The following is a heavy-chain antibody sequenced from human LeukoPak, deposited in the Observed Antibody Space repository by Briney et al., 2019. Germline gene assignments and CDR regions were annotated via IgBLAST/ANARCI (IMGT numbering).Heavy chain of an antibody. Sequence: GGSLRLSCAASGFTFSKYWMLWVRRAPGKGLESVSRINTDGTVTTYADSVKGRFTVSRDNADNTMFLQMNSVRDEDKAVYYCATKQWLAPPPDSWGQGTPVTVSS. CDR3: ATKQWLAPPPDS. D-gene: IGHD6-19*01. J-gene: IGHJ4*02. V-gene: IGHV3-74*01. CDR1: GFTFSKYW. CDR2: INTDGTVT.